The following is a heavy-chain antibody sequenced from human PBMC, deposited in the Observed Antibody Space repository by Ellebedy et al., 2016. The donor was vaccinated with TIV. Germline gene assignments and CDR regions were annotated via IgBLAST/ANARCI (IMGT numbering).Heavy chain of an antibody. CDR1: GGSVSTYY. J-gene: IGHJ4*02. V-gene: IGHV4-34*01. Sequence: MPSETLSLTCAVYGGSVSTYYWSWIPQPPGKGLEWTGQIHQSGISKYTRYSPSLQSRGTISLDTSKNQFPLKLSSVTAADTAVYYCARGREGGVYFDYWGQGTLVTVSS. CDR2: IHQSGIS. D-gene: IGHD3-16*01. CDR3: ARGREGGVYFDY.